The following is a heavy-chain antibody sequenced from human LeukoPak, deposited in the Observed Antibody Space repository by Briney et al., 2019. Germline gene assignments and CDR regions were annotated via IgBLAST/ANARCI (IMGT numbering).Heavy chain of an antibody. CDR1: GFTFSSYW. CDR3: ARASTIRYSSVHY. Sequence: PGGSLRLSCAASGFTFSSYWMTWVRQAPGKGLEWVANIKQDGSEKCYVDSVKGRFTISRDNAKNSLYLQMNSLRAEDTAVYYCARASTIRYSSVHYWGQGTLVTVSS. D-gene: IGHD6-19*01. V-gene: IGHV3-7*01. J-gene: IGHJ4*02. CDR2: IKQDGSEK.